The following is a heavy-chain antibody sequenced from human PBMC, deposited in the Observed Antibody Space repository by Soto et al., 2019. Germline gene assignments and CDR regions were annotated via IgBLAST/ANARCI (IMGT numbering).Heavy chain of an antibody. CDR1: GFTVNSNY. D-gene: IGHD2-15*01. J-gene: IGHJ6*02. CDR3: ARTPAAVAPHLKYYGLDV. CDR2: IYSGGST. V-gene: IGHV3-53*01. Sequence: GGSLRLSCAASGFTVNSNYMSWVRQAPGKGLEWVSVIYSGGSTYYADSVKGRFTISSDKSKNTLYLQMNSLRAEDTAVYYCARTPAAVAPHLKYYGLDVWGQGITVTVSS.